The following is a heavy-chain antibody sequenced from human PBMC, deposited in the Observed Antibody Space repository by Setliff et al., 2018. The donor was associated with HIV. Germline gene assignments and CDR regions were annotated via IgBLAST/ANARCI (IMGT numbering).Heavy chain of an antibody. Sequence: KPSETLSLTCTVSGVSVSSGGYYWSWIRQHPGKGLEWIGYITYSGSTYYNPSLMSRVSISPDTSKNQFSLKLASVTAADTAVYYCARVGSVIQVTLFGMDVWGQGTTVTVSS. CDR3: ARVGSVIQVTLFGMDV. CDR2: ITYSGST. D-gene: IGHD5-18*01. CDR1: GVSVSSGGYY. J-gene: IGHJ6*02. V-gene: IGHV4-31*03.